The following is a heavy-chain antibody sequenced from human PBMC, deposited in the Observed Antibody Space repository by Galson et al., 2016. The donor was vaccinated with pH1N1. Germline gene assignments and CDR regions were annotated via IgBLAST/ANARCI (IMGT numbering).Heavy chain of an antibody. CDR3: SKGGSLSLPHDAFDI. CDR2: ISGNGGNP. CDR1: GFTFSSCA. Sequence: SLRLSCAASGFTFSSCAINWVRQAPGKGLEWVSVISGNGGNPYYADAVKGRFTISRDNSKNTLYLQMNSLRAEDTAIYYCSKGGSLSLPHDAFDIWGQGTMVTVSS. V-gene: IGHV3-23*01. J-gene: IGHJ3*02.